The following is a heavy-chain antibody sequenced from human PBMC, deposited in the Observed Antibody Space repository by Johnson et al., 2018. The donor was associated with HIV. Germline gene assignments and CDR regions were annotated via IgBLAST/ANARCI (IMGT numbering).Heavy chain of an antibody. CDR1: GFSLSDYY. CDR3: ARYGGGGALDI. D-gene: IGHD3-16*01. J-gene: IGHJ3*02. CDR2: ISSSGSTI. V-gene: IGHV3-11*04. Sequence: QVRLVESGGGLVKPGGSLRLSCAASGFSLSDYYMNWIRQAPGKGLEWVSYISSSGSTIYYADSVKGRFTISRDNAKNSLYMQRNRLKAEDTAVYYCARYGGGGALDIWGQGTMVIVSS.